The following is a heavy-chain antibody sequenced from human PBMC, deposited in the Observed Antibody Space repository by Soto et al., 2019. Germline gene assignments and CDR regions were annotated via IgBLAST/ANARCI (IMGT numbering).Heavy chain of an antibody. Sequence: SETLSLTCTVSGGSISSGGYYWSWIRQHPGKGLEWIGYIYYSGSTYYKPSLKSRVTISVDTSKNQFSLKLSSVTAADTAVFYCARVLNYYDSSGYYYYLDYWGQGTLVTVSS. CDR2: IYYSGST. CDR1: GGSISSGGYY. J-gene: IGHJ4*02. D-gene: IGHD3-22*01. CDR3: ARVLNYYDSSGYYYYLDY. V-gene: IGHV4-31*03.